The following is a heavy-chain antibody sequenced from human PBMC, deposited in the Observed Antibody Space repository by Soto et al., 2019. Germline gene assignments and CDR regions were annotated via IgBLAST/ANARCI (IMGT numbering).Heavy chain of an antibody. J-gene: IGHJ4*02. CDR2: INHSGST. CDR3: ARRYGYFDY. Sequence: SETLSLTCAVYGGSFSGYYWSWIRQPPGKGLEWIGEINHSGSTNYNPSLKSRVTISVDTSKNQFSLKLSSVTAADTAVYYCARRYGYFDYWGQGTLVTVSS. V-gene: IGHV4-34*01. D-gene: IGHD5-18*01. CDR1: GGSFSGYY.